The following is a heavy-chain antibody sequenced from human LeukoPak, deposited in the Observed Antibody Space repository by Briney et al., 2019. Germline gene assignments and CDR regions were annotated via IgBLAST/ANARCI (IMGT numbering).Heavy chain of an antibody. CDR2: ISSSGSTI. V-gene: IGHV3-48*03. CDR1: GFTFSRYE. D-gene: IGHD3-10*01. Sequence: PGGSLRLSCAASGFTFSRYEMNWVRQAPGKGLEWVSYISSSGSTIYYADSVKGRFTISRDNAKNSLYLQMNSLRAEDTAVYYCARGLLWFGEYNWFDPWGQGTLVTVSS. J-gene: IGHJ5*02. CDR3: ARGLLWFGEYNWFDP.